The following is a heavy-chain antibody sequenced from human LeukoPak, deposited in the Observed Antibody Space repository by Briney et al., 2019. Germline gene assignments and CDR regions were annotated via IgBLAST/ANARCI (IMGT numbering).Heavy chain of an antibody. V-gene: IGHV1-18*01. CDR2: ISAYNGNT. CDR1: GYTFSTYG. CDR3: ARDRVTYSTSSGVDY. J-gene: IGHJ4*02. Sequence: ASVKVSCKASGYTFSTYGISWVRQAPGQGREWMGRISAYNGNTNYAQKFQGRVTMTTDTCTTTAYMELRSLRSDDTAVYYCARDRVTYSTSSGVDYWGQGTLVTVSS. D-gene: IGHD6-6*01.